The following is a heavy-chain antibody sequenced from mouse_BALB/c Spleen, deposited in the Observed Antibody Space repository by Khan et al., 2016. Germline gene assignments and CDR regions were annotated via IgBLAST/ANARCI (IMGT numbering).Heavy chain of an antibody. Sequence: QVQLKESGPGLVAPSQSLSITCTISGFSLTSYGIHWVRQPPGKGLEWLVVIWRDGSTTYNSALKSRLSISKDNSKSQVFLKMNSLQTDDTAMYYGARTGTSYAMYYWGQGTSVTVSS. J-gene: IGHJ4*01. D-gene: IGHD4-1*01. CDR2: IWRDGST. CDR3: ARTGTSYAMYY. CDR1: GFSLTSYG. V-gene: IGHV2-6-1*01.